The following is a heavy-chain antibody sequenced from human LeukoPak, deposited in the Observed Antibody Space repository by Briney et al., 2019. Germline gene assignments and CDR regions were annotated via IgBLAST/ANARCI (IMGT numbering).Heavy chain of an antibody. Sequence: PGGSLRLSCAASGFTFSSYGMSWVRQAPGKGLEWVSAIRGSGGSTYYADSVKGRFTISRDNSKNTLYLQMNSLRAEDTAVYYCAKGPLLGDSSGYRFDYWGQGTLVTVSS. J-gene: IGHJ4*02. D-gene: IGHD3-22*01. V-gene: IGHV3-23*01. CDR1: GFTFSSYG. CDR3: AKGPLLGDSSGYRFDY. CDR2: IRGSGGST.